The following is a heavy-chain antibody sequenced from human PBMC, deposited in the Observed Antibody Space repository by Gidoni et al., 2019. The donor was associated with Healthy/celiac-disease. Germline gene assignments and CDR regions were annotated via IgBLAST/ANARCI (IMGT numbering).Heavy chain of an antibody. J-gene: IGHJ6*03. CDR3: ARERWGSTVPDYYYMDV. V-gene: IGHV4-61*02. CDR1: GGSISRGSYY. D-gene: IGHD2-2*01. CDR2: IYTSGST. Sequence: QVQLQESGPGLVKPSQTLSLTCPVSGGSISRGSYYWSWIRQPAGKGLEWIGRIYTSGSTNYNPSLKSRVTISVDTSKNQFSLKLSSVTAADTAVYYCARERWGSTVPDYYYMDVWGKGTTVTVSS.